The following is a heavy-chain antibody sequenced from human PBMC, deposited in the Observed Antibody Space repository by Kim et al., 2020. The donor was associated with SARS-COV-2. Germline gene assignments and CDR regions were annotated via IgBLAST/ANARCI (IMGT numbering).Heavy chain of an antibody. D-gene: IGHD3-10*01. CDR3: ARGRLLWFGELF. CDR2: INPNSGGT. Sequence: ASVKVSCKASGYTFTGYYMHWVRQAPGQGLEWMGRINPNSGGTNYAQKFQGRVTMTRDTSISTAYMELSRLRSDDTAVYYCARGRLLWFGELFWGQGTLVTVSS. V-gene: IGHV1-2*06. J-gene: IGHJ4*02. CDR1: GYTFTGYY.